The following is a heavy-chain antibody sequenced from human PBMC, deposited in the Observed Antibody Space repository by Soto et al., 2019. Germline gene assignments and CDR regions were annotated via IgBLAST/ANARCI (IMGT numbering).Heavy chain of an antibody. CDR3: ARGPLVVLNYFES. CDR2: INPSADIT. V-gene: IGHV1-46*01. Sequence: GASVKVSCKASGYTFTSYYMHWVRQAPGQGLEWMGIINPSADITSYAQKFQARVTITRDKSTSTAYMELSSLTSDDTAVYFCARGPLVVLNYFESWGQGTLVTVSS. J-gene: IGHJ4*02. CDR1: GYTFTSYY.